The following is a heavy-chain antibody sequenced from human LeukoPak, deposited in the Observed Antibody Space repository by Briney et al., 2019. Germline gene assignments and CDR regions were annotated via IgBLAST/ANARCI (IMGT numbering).Heavy chain of an antibody. CDR2: ISSSGSTI. V-gene: IGHV3-48*03. J-gene: IGHJ4*02. CDR1: GFIFSSYE. D-gene: IGHD3-10*01. Sequence: GGSLRLSCAASGFIFSSYEMNWVRQAPGKGLEWVSYISSSGSTIYYADSVKGRFTISRDNAKNSLYLQMNSLRAEDTAVYYCARDTYYYGSGSYYVFDYWGQGTLVTVSS. CDR3: ARDTYYYGSGSYYVFDY.